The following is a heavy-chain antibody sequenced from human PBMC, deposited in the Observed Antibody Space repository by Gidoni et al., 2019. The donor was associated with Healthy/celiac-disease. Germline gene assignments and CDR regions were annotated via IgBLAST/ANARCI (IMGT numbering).Heavy chain of an antibody. Sequence: QITLKESGPTLVKPTQTLTLTCTFSGFSLSTSGVGVGWIRQPPGKALEWLALIYWDDDKRYSPSLKSRLTITKDTSKNQVVLTMTNMDPVDTATYYCAHRQTSYDSSGYFRADWFDPWGQGTLVTVSS. V-gene: IGHV2-5*02. CDR1: GFSLSTSGVG. CDR2: IYWDDDK. D-gene: IGHD3-22*01. CDR3: AHRQTSYDSSGYFRADWFDP. J-gene: IGHJ5*02.